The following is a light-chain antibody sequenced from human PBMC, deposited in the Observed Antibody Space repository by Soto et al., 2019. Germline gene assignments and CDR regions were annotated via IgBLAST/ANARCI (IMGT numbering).Light chain of an antibody. Sequence: DIQMTQSPSSVSASVGDRVTITCRASQGISSWLAWYQQKPGKAPKLLIYDASNSESGVPSRFSGGGSGTEFSLTISSLQPDDFATYYCQQYNYFWAFGQGTKVDIK. J-gene: IGKJ1*01. CDR2: DAS. CDR3: QQYNYFWA. CDR1: QGISSW. V-gene: IGKV1-5*01.